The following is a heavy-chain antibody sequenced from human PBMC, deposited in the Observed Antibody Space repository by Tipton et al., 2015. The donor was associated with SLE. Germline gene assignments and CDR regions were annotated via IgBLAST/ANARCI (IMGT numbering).Heavy chain of an antibody. J-gene: IGHJ3*01. V-gene: IGHV3-7*01. CDR3: TRGSPVARV. CDR2: IKQDASET. Sequence: SLRLSCVASGFTFSNYWMSWVRQAPGKGLEWVANIKQDASETSYVDSVRGRFTISRDNAKNSVYLQINSLGVEDTALYYCTRGSPVARVWGPGTMVTVSS. CDR1: GFTFSNYW.